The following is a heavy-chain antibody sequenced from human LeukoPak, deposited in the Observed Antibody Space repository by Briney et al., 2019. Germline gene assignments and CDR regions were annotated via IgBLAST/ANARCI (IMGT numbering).Heavy chain of an antibody. D-gene: IGHD3-9*01. J-gene: IGHJ4*02. CDR3: ARGFDSGY. Sequence: GGSLRLSCAASGFTFSSYSMNWVRQAPGKGLEWVSHISSSGGSIKYADSVNGRFTISRDNAKNSLPLQMNSLRAEDTAVYYCARGFDSGYWGQGTLVIVSS. CDR1: GFTFSSYS. V-gene: IGHV3-48*04. CDR2: ISSSGGSI.